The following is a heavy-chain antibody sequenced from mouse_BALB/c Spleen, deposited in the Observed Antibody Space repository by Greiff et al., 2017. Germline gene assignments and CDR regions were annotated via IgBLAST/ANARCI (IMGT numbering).Heavy chain of an antibody. CDR3: ARNDYDLAY. J-gene: IGHJ3*01. D-gene: IGHD2-4*01. Sequence: DLVKPGASVKLSCKASGYTFTSYWINWIKQRPGQGLEWIGRIAPGSGSTYYNDMFKGKATLTVDTSSSTAYIQLSSLSSEDSAVYCCARNDYDLAYWGQGTLVTVSA. CDR2: IAPGSGST. CDR1: GYTFTSYW. V-gene: IGHV1S41*01.